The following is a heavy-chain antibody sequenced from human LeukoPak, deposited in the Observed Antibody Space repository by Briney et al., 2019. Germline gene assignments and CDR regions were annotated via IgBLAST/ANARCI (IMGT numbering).Heavy chain of an antibody. D-gene: IGHD2-2*01. J-gene: IGHJ5*02. CDR2: ISSSSSYI. Sequence: GGSLRLSCAASGFTFTTYWMGWVRQAPGKGLEWVSSISSSSSYIYYADSVKGRFTISRDNAKNSLYLQMNSLRAEDTAVYYCARDDCSSTSCWFDPWGQGTLVTVSS. CDR1: GFTFTTYW. CDR3: ARDDCSSTSCWFDP. V-gene: IGHV3-21*01.